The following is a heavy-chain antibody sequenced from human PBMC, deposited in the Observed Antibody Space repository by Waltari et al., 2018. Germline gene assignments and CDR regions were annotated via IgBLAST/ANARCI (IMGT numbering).Heavy chain of an antibody. D-gene: IGHD3-9*01. CDR1: GGTFSSYA. J-gene: IGHJ5*02. CDR2: IIPIFGTA. CDR3: AREGYDILTGYYKYNWFDP. Sequence: QVQLVQSGAEVKKPGSSVKVSCKASGGTFSSYAISWVRQAPGQGLEWMGGIIPIFGTANYAQKFQGRVTITADESTSTAYMELSSLRSEDTAVYYCAREGYDILTGYYKYNWFDPWGQGTLVTVSS. V-gene: IGHV1-69*01.